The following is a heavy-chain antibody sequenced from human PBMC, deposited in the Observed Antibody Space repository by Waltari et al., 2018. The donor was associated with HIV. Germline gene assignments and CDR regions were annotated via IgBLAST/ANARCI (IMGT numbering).Heavy chain of an antibody. D-gene: IGHD1-26*01. Sequence: EVKLVESGGGLVQPGGSLRLSCAASGFTFNMYSMSWVRQAPGKGREWVANIKQEGNEKNYVDSVKGLFTISRDNAENSLYLQMNSLRDEDTAVYYCARDRKRAGGTYEFDYWGQGTLVTVSS. CDR1: GFTFNMYS. CDR3: ARDRKRAGGTYEFDY. J-gene: IGHJ4*02. V-gene: IGHV3-7*01. CDR2: IKQEGNEK.